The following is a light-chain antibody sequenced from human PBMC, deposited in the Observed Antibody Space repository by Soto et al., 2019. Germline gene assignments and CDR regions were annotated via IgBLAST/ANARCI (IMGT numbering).Light chain of an antibody. CDR3: QVWDSASDHYV. CDR2: DDR. V-gene: IGLV3-21*02. CDR1: NVASRR. J-gene: IGLJ1*01. Sequence: SYERTQPPSASVAPGQMARVTCGGINVASRRVHWFQQKPGQAPVLVVYDDRDRPSGMPERLSGANSGNTATLTISRVEAGDEADYFCQVWDSASDHYVFGTGTKVTVL.